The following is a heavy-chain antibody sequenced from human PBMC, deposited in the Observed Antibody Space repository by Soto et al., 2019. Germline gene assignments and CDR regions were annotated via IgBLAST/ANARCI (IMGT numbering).Heavy chain of an antibody. V-gene: IGHV3-21*01. CDR1: GFSFSSYS. J-gene: IGHJ4*02. Sequence: GGSLRLSCAASGFSFSSYSMNWVRQAPGKGLEWVSSITSFSTYIYYPDSVKGRFTISRDNAKNSLYLQMNSLRAEDTAVYYCARSTCSGESCYLHYWGRGTLVTVSS. CDR2: ITSFSTYI. D-gene: IGHD2-15*01. CDR3: ARSTCSGESCYLHY.